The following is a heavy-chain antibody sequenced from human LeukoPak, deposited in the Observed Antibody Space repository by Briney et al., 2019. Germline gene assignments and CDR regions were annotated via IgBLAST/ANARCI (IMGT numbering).Heavy chain of an antibody. CDR3: ARRGVVIRVILVGFHKEAFYFDS. CDR1: GITLSNYG. J-gene: IGHJ4*02. V-gene: IGHV3-23*01. D-gene: IGHD3-22*01. CDR2: ISDSGGST. Sequence: GGSLRLSCAVSGITLSNYGMSWVRQAPGKGLEWVAGISDSGGSTNYADSVKGRFTISRDNPKNTLYLQMNSLRAEDTAVYYCARRGVVIRVILVGFHKEAFYFDSWGQGALVTVSS.